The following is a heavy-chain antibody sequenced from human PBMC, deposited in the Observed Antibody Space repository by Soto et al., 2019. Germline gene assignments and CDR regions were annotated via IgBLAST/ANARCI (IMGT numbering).Heavy chain of an antibody. CDR3: ARVIPVAGYYYYGMDV. Sequence: SETLSLTCAVSSGSISSSNWWSWVRQPPGKGLEWIGEIYHSGSTNYNPSLKSRVTISVDKSKNQFSLKLSSVTAADTAVYYCARVIPVAGYYYYGMDVWGQGTTVTVSS. CDR2: IYHSGST. D-gene: IGHD6-19*01. CDR1: SGSISSSNW. V-gene: IGHV4-4*02. J-gene: IGHJ6*02.